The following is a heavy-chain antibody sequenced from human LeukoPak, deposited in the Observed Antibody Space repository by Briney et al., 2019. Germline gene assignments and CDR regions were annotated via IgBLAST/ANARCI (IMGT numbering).Heavy chain of an antibody. J-gene: IGHJ4*02. CDR2: IYSDGST. V-gene: IGHV3-53*01. CDR1: GFTVSSNY. Sequence: GRSLRLSCAASGFTVSSNYMTWVRQAPGKGLEWVSLIYSDGSTYYADSVKGRFTISRDNSKNTLYLQMNSLRAEDTAVYYCVRDQSRSFDYWGQGTLVTVSS. D-gene: IGHD3-10*01. CDR3: VRDQSRSFDY.